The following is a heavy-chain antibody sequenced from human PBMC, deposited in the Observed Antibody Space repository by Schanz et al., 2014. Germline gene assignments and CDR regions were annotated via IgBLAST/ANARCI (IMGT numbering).Heavy chain of an antibody. V-gene: IGHV3-30*02. Sequence: VQLVESGGGVVQRGGSLRLSCAASGFIFSNYGMHWVRQAPGKGLEWVAFIHYDGTYKYYADSVKGRFTISRDNSENTLYLQMISLRAEDTAVYYCAKLDGYAYGSMGQEYFDYWGQGTLVTVSS. CDR1: GFIFSNYG. CDR2: IHYDGTYK. CDR3: AKLDGYAYGSMGQEYFDY. D-gene: IGHD5-18*01. J-gene: IGHJ4*02.